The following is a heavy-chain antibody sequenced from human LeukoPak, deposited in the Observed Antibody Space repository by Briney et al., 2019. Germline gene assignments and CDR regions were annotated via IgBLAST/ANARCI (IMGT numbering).Heavy chain of an antibody. Sequence: PSETLSLTCTASGGSISSYYWSWIRQPPGKGLEWIGYIYYSGSTNYNPSLKSRVTISVDTSKNQFSLKLSSVTAADTAVYYCARFYDSSGYYNYYYYMDVWGKGTTVTVSS. CDR1: GGSISSYY. V-gene: IGHV4-59*01. CDR3: ARFYDSSGYYNYYYYMDV. CDR2: IYYSGST. D-gene: IGHD3-22*01. J-gene: IGHJ6*03.